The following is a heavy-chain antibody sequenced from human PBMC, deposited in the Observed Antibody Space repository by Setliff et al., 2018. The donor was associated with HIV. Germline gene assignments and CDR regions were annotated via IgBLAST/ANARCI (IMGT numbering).Heavy chain of an antibody. J-gene: IGHJ4*02. D-gene: IGHD3-9*01. CDR1: GYTFTSYA. CDR3: ARAAYYDILTGYYMPFDD. V-gene: IGHV1-3*01. Sequence: ASVKVSCKASGYTFTSYAMHWVRQAPGQRLEWMGWINAGNGNIKYSQKFQGRVTITRDTSASTAYMELSSLRSEDTAVYYCARAAYYDILTGYYMPFDDWGQGTLVTVSS. CDR2: INAGNGNI.